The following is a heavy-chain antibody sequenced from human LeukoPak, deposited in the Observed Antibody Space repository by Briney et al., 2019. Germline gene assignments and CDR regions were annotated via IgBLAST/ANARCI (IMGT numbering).Heavy chain of an antibody. CDR1: GGSIGTYY. D-gene: IGHD3-16*02. CDR2: IYVTGST. Sequence: SETLSLTCTVSGGSIGTYYWSWIRQSPGKGLEWIGYIYVTGSTRYNPYLQSRVTISVDTSRNQFFLKMSSVTAADTAVYYCARHIGGGIEDMDVWGRGTKVTVSS. CDR3: ARHIGGGIEDMDV. J-gene: IGHJ6*03. V-gene: IGHV4-59*08.